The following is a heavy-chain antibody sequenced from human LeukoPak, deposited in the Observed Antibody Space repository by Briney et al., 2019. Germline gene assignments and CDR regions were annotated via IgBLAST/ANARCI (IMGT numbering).Heavy chain of an antibody. CDR1: GFTFSSYA. V-gene: IGHV3-23*01. Sequence: PGGSLRLSCAASGFTFSSYAMSWVRQAPGKGLEWVSAISGSGGSTYYADSVKGRFTISRDNSKNTLYLQMNSLRAEDTAVYYCAKDRLFSSSGWAEYFQHWGQGTLVTVSS. CDR3: AKDRLFSSSGWAEYFQH. J-gene: IGHJ1*01. CDR2: ISGSGGST. D-gene: IGHD6-13*01.